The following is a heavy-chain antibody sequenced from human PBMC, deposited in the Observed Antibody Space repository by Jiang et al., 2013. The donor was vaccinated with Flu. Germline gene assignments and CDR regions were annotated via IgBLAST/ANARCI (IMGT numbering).Heavy chain of an antibody. D-gene: IGHD6-19*01. CDR3: TRRPPIAVAGETFDP. CDR2: IYWDDDK. Sequence: LEWLALIYWDDDKRYSPSLKSRLTITKDTSKNQVVLTMTNMDPVDTATYYCTRRPPIAVAGETFDPWGQGTLVTVSS. V-gene: IGHV2-5*02. J-gene: IGHJ5*02.